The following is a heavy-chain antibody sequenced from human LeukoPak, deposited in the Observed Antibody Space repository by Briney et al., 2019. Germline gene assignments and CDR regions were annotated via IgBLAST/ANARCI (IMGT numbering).Heavy chain of an antibody. J-gene: IGHJ4*02. CDR3: ARHDDILTGSNYFDY. Sequence: ASVKVSCKASGYTFTSYGISWVRQAPGQGLEWMGWISAYNGNTNYAQKLQGRVTMTTDTSTSTAYMELRSLRSDDTAVYYCARHDDILTGSNYFDYWGQGTLVTVSP. D-gene: IGHD3-9*01. CDR1: GYTFTSYG. CDR2: ISAYNGNT. V-gene: IGHV1-18*01.